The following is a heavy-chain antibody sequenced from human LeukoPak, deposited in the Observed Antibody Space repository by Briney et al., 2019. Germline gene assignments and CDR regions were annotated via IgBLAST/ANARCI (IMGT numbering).Heavy chain of an antibody. V-gene: IGHV4-59*08. CDR2: IYYSGST. D-gene: IGHD4-17*01. CDR1: GGSISSYY. J-gene: IGHJ4*02. CDR3: ARGGNYGDYDGYFDY. Sequence: PSETLSLTCTVSGGSISSYYWSWIRQPPGKGLEWIGYIYYSGSTNYNPSLRSRVTISVDTSKNQFSLKLRSVTAADTAVYYCARGGNYGDYDGYFDYWGQGTLVTVSS.